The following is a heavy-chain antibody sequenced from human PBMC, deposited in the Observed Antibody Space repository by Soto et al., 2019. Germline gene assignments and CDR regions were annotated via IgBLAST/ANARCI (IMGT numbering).Heavy chain of an antibody. J-gene: IGHJ4*02. V-gene: IGHV4-34*01. CDR2: INHSGST. D-gene: IGHD6-19*01. CDR1: GGSFSGYY. CDR3: ARDSSGWYYFDY. Sequence: QVQLQQWGAGLLKPSETLSLTCAVYGGSFSGYYWSWIRQPPGKGLEWIGEINHSGSTNYNPSLKSRVTISVDTSKNQFALKLSSVIAADTAVSYCARDSSGWYYFDYCGQGTLVTVSS.